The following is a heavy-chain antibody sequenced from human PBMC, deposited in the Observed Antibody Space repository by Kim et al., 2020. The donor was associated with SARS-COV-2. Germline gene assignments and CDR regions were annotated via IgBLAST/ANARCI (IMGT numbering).Heavy chain of an antibody. V-gene: IGHV3-30*18. CDR2: ISYDGSNK. D-gene: IGHD5-12*01. CDR3: AKDVGLRGAFDI. CDR1: GFTFSSYG. Sequence: GGSLRLSCAASGFTFSSYGMHWVRQAPGKGLEWVAVISYDGSNKYYADSVKGRFTISRDNSKNTLYLQMNSLRAEDTAVYYCAKDVGLRGAFDIWGQGTMVTVSS. J-gene: IGHJ3*02.